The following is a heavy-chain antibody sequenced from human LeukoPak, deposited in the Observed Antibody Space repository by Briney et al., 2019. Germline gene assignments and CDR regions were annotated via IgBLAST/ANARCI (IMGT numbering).Heavy chain of an antibody. CDR1: QFSFSDYA. CDR3: ARDFVPGSPYYFDF. J-gene: IGHJ4*02. Sequence: PGRSLRLSCAASQFSFSDYAMHWVRRASDKGLEWVAVISDDGSIKIYRDSVKGRFTISRDNSKNTLYLEMNSLRADDTALYYSARDFVPGSPYYFDFCGQGTLVTVSS. D-gene: IGHD3-10*01. CDR2: ISDDGSIK. V-gene: IGHV3-30*04.